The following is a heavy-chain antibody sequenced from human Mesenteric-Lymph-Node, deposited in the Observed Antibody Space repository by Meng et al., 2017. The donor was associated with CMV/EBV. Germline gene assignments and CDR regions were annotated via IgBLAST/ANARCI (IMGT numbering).Heavy chain of an antibody. V-gene: IGHV3-11*01. Sequence: GESLKISCAAAGFSSSDYYMSWIRQAPGKGLEWLSYIGSGGNKYYADSVKGRFTISRDNARNSVYLQMNSLRADDTAVYYCARDPWSSGREGYFDYWGQGTLVTVSS. J-gene: IGHJ4*02. CDR3: ARDPWSSGREGYFDY. CDR1: GFSSSDYY. D-gene: IGHD6-19*01. CDR2: IGSGGNK.